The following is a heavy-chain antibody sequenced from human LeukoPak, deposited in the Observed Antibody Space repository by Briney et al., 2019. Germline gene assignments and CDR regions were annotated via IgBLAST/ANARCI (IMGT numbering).Heavy chain of an antibody. D-gene: IGHD3-22*01. V-gene: IGHV1-69*04. J-gene: IGHJ4*02. CDR3: ARTATADYYDSSGPPYY. CDR1: GGTFSSYA. Sequence: ASVKVSCKASGGTFSSYAISWVRQAPGQGLEWMGRIIPILGIANYAQKFQGRVTITADKSTSTAYMELSSLRSEDTAVYYCARTATADYYDSSGPPYYWGQGTLVTVSS. CDR2: IIPILGIA.